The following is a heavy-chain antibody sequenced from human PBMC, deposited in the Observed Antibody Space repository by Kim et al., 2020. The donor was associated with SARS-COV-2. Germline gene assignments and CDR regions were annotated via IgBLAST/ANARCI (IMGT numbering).Heavy chain of an antibody. J-gene: IGHJ4*02. CDR2: T. V-gene: IGHV4-30-2*05. D-gene: IGHD2-15*01. CDR3: ARGSPVAGDY. Sequence: TYYPPSLKSQVTISVDTSKSQFSLKLSTVTAADTAVYYCARGSPVAGDYWGQGTLVTVSP.